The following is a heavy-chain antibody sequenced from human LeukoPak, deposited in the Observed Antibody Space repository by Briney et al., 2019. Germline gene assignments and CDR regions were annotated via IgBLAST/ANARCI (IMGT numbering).Heavy chain of an antibody. CDR2: ISTSGSTI. CDR3: ARDRGYTPDY. J-gene: IGHJ4*02. V-gene: IGHV3-48*03. CDR1: GFTFSSYE. D-gene: IGHD5-12*01. Sequence: GGSLRLSCAASGFTFSSYEMNWVRQAPGKGLEWISYISTSGSTIYYADSMKGRFTISRDNAKNSLYLQMNSLRPEDTAVYYCARDRGYTPDYWGQGTLVTVSS.